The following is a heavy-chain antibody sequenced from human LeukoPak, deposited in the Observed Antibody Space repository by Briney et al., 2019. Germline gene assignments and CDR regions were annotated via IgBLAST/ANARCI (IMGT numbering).Heavy chain of an antibody. CDR2: IKQDGSEK. J-gene: IGHJ4*02. V-gene: IGHV3-7*01. D-gene: IGHD2-15*01. CDR1: GFTFSNYW. Sequence: PGGSLRLSCAASGFTFSNYWMSWVRQAPGKGLEWVANIKQDGSEKYYVDSVKGRFTISRDNAKTSLYLQMNSLRAEDTAVYYCARDRQGYYSHDYWGQGTLVTVSS. CDR3: ARDRQGYYSHDY.